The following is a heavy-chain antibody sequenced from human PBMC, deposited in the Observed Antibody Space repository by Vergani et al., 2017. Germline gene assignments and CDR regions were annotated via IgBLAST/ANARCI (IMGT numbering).Heavy chain of an antibody. CDR1: GGSFSGYY. V-gene: IGHV4-34*01. D-gene: IGHD3-22*01. CDR3: ARGLGDSSGYYFFDY. J-gene: IGHJ4*02. CDR2: INHSGST. Sequence: QVQLQQWGAGLLKPSETLSLTCAVYGGSFSGYYWSWIRQPPGKGLEWIGEINHSGSTNYNPSLKSRVTISVDTSKNRFSLKLSSVTAADTAVYYCARGLGDSSGYYFFDYWGQGTLVTVSS.